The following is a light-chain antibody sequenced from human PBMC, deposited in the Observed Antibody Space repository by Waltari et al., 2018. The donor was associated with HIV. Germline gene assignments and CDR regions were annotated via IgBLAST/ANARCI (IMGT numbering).Light chain of an antibody. CDR1: QGISSY. V-gene: IGKV1-9*01. CDR2: AAS. CDR3: QQLNSYPFT. Sequence: DIQFTQSPSFLSASVGDRVTITCRDSQGISSYLAWYQQKPGKAPKLLIYAASTLQSGVPSRFSGSGSGKEFTLTISSLQPEDFANYYCQQLNSYPFTFGPGTKVDIK. J-gene: IGKJ3*01.